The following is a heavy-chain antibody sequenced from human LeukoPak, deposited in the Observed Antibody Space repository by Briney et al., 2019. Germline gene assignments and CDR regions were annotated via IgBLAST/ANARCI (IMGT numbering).Heavy chain of an antibody. Sequence: GGSLRLSCAASGFTFGSYWMSWVRQAPGKGLEWVANIKQDGSEKYYVDSVKGRFTISRDNAKNSLYLQMNSLRAEDTAVYYCARGDDSSGYYYDYYFDYWGQGTLVTVSS. CDR1: GFTFGSYW. CDR2: IKQDGSEK. V-gene: IGHV3-7*03. D-gene: IGHD3-22*01. J-gene: IGHJ4*02. CDR3: ARGDDSSGYYYDYYFDY.